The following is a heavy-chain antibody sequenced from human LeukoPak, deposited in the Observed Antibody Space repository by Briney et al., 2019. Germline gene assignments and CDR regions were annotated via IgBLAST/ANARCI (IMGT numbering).Heavy chain of an antibody. J-gene: IGHJ1*01. V-gene: IGHV3-43D*04. CDR1: GFTFDNYP. D-gene: IGHD1-26*01. CDR3: AKDPYSGSYLGSGYFQH. CDR2: IIWVGGST. Sequence: GGSLRLSCAASGFTFDNYPMHWVRKPRGRGREWVSFIIWVGGSTYYADSVKGRFTISRDNSKISLYLQMNSLRAEDTALYYCAKDPYSGSYLGSGYFQHWGQGTLVTVSS.